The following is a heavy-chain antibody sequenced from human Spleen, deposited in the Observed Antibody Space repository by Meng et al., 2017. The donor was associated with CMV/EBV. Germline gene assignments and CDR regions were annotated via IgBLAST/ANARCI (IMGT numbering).Heavy chain of an antibody. Sequence: SETLSLTCTVSGGSVSSGTYYWSWIRQPPGKGLEWIGFIYYSGSTNYNPSLKSRVTISGDTSKNQFSLKLSSVTAADTAVYYCARGLRYRYYGSGSYLDVWGQGTTVTVSS. CDR2: IYYSGST. CDR3: ARGLRYRYYGSGSYLDV. V-gene: IGHV4-61*01. J-gene: IGHJ6*02. D-gene: IGHD3-10*01. CDR1: GGSVSSGTYY.